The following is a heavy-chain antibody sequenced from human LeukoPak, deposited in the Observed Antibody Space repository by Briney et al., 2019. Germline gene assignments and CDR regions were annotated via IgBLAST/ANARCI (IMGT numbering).Heavy chain of an antibody. D-gene: IGHD5-24*01. J-gene: IGHJ3*02. CDR3: ASSQLTDAFDI. CDR1: GGSISSGSYY. V-gene: IGHV4-61*02. CDR2: IYTSGST. Sequence: SETLSLTCTVSGGSISSGSYYWRWIRQPAGTGLEWIGRIYTSGSTNYNPSLKSRVTISVDTSKNQFSLKLSSVTAADTAVYYCASSQLTDAFDIWGQGTMVTVSS.